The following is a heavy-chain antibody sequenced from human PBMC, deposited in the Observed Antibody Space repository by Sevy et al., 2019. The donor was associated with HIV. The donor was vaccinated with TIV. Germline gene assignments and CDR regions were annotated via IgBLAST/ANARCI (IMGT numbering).Heavy chain of an antibody. Sequence: ASVKVSCKTSGYTFTSYGVSWIRHAPGQGLEWMGWISAYNGKTNYAQKFQGRVTMTADTSTGTAYMALTSLTSDDTAVSSCATDEGEQWLWTITGPNWFDPWGQGTLVTVSS. J-gene: IGHJ5*02. D-gene: IGHD6-19*01. V-gene: IGHV1-18*01. CDR1: GYTFTSYG. CDR2: ISAYNGKT. CDR3: ATDEGEQWLWTITGPNWFDP.